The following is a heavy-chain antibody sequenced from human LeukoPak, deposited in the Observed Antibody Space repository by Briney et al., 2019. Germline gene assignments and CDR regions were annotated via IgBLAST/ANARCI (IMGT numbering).Heavy chain of an antibody. V-gene: IGHV1-46*01. CDR1: GYTFTASY. D-gene: IGHD1-26*01. CDR3: ARPEDLIVGATSQALESLDY. Sequence: ASVKVSCKASGYTFTASYTHWVRQAPGQGLEWMGMINPIDGNTNKPQKFRGRVTITADKFTSTAYMELSSLRSEDTAVYYCARPEDLIVGATSQALESLDYWGQGTLVTVSS. J-gene: IGHJ4*02. CDR2: INPIDGNT.